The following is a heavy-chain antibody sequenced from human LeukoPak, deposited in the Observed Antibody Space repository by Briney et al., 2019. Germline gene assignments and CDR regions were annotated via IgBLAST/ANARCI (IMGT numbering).Heavy chain of an antibody. V-gene: IGHV4-4*07. D-gene: IGHD3-22*01. CDR3: ARDRYYYDSSGYLFDY. Sequence: SETLSLTCTVSGGSISSYYWSWIRQPAGKGLEWIGRIYTSGSTNYNPSLKSRVTMSVDTSKNQFSLKLSSVPAADTAVYYCARDRYYYDSSGYLFDYWGQGTLVTVSS. J-gene: IGHJ4*02. CDR2: IYTSGST. CDR1: GGSISSYY.